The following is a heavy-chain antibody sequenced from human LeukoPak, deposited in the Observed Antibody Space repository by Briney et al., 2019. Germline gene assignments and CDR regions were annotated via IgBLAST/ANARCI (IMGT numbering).Heavy chain of an antibody. CDR3: AKFAGSSGSEGDDY. Sequence: GGSLRLSCAASGFTLSSYGMSWVRQAPGKGLEWVSTFSGDSTYYADSVKGRFTISRDNSKNTLYLQMSSLRAEDTALYYCAKFAGSSGSEGDDYWGQGTLVAVSS. CDR2: FSGDST. D-gene: IGHD3-22*01. J-gene: IGHJ4*02. V-gene: IGHV3-23*01. CDR1: GFTLSSYG.